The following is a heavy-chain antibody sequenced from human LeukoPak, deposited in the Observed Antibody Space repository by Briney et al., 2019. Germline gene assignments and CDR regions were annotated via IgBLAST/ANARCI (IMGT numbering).Heavy chain of an antibody. CDR1: GFSLSSYW. D-gene: IGHD2-2*01. V-gene: IGHV3-74*01. CDR3: ARGVGPAGMRYWYFDL. Sequence: GGSLRLSCVTSGFSLSSYWMHWVRQAPGTGPVWVSYIDNDGTHTTYADSVRGRFAASRDNAKNTLYLQMTGLRAEDTAVYYCARGVGPAGMRYWYFDLWGRGTLVTVSS. J-gene: IGHJ2*01. CDR2: IDNDGTHT.